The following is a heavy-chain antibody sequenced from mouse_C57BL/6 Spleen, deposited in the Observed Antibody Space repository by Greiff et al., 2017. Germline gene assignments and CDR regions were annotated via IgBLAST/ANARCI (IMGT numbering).Heavy chain of an antibody. CDR1: GYTFTSYG. J-gene: IGHJ1*03. CDR3: ANSGGSSLSYWYFDV. CDR2: IYPRSGNT. D-gene: IGHD1-1*01. Sequence: SGAELARPGASVKLSCKASGYTFTSYGISWVKQRTGQGLEWIGEIYPRSGNTYYNEKFKGKATLTADKSYSTAYMELRSLTSEDSAVYFCANSGGSSLSYWYFDVWGTGTTVTVSS. V-gene: IGHV1-81*01.